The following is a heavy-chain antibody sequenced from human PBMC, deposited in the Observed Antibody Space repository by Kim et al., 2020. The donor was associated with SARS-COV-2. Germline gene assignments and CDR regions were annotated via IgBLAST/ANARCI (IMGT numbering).Heavy chain of an antibody. Sequence: GGSLRLSCRASGFMLSSHWMHWVRQAPGKGLEWVSRLNTDGSTTTFGDAVAGRFAVSRDNVRKTTFRQMNSLRPDYAAVYYCARALCTTKNCYPDLWAHGTLVTVPS. V-gene: IGHV3-74*03. D-gene: IGHD2-21*02. J-gene: IGHJ5*02. CDR1: GFMLSSHW. CDR2: LNTDGSTT. CDR3: ARALCTTKNCYPDL.